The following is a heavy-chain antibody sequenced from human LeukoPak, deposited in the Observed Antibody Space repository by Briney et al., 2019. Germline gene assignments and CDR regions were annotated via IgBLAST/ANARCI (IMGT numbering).Heavy chain of an antibody. J-gene: IGHJ5*02. CDR1: GGTFSSYA. D-gene: IGHD3-10*01. V-gene: IGHV1-69*04. CDR2: IIPILGIA. CDR3: ARDYKGGWFDP. Sequence: ASVKVSCKASGGTFSSYAISWVRQAPGQGLEWMGRIIPILGIANYAQKFQGRVTITADKSTSTAYMELRSLRSDDTAVYYCARDYKGGWFDPWGQGTLVTVSS.